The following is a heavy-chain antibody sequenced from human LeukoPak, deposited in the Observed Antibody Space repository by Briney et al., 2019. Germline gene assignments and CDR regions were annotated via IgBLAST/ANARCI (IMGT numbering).Heavy chain of an antibody. D-gene: IGHD1-14*01. J-gene: IGHJ5*02. CDR1: GGSFSGYY. V-gene: IGHV4-34*01. CDR2: INHSGST. Sequence: SETLSLTCAVYGGSFSGYYWSWIRQPPGKGLEWIGEINHSGSTNYKPSLKSRVTTSVDTSKNQFSLKLSSVTAADTAVYYCARAGAVWFDPWGQGTLVTVSS. CDR3: ARAGAVWFDP.